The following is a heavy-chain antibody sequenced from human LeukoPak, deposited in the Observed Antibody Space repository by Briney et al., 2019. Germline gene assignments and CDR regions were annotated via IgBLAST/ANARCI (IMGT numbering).Heavy chain of an antibody. Sequence: PGGSLRLFCAASGFTFSSYGMRCVRQAPGKGLEWVAVAYGNGDRTYYADSVKGRFTISKDTSKNTLYLQMSSLGVEDTAVYYCATGGGYYYSHWGQGTLVTVSS. V-gene: IGHV3-33*01. CDR3: ATGGGYYYSH. D-gene: IGHD3-22*01. CDR2: AYGNGDRT. CDR1: GFTFSSYG. J-gene: IGHJ1*01.